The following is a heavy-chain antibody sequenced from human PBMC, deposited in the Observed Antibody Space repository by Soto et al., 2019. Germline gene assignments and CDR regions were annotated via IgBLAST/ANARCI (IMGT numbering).Heavy chain of an antibody. D-gene: IGHD6-19*01. V-gene: IGHV3-23*01. CDR3: AKGIAVAAPYYYGMDV. CDR1: GFTFSSYA. Sequence: PGGSLRLSCAASGFTFSSYAMSWVRQAPGKGLEWVSAISGSGGSTYYADSVKGRFTISRDNSKNTLYLQMNSLRAEDTAVYYCAKGIAVAAPYYYGMDVWGQGTTVTVSS. J-gene: IGHJ6*02. CDR2: ISGSGGST.